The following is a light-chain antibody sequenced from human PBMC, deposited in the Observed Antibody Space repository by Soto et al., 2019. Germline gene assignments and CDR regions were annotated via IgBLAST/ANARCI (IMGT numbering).Light chain of an antibody. CDR1: STDVGGYNY. J-gene: IGLJ2*01. CDR3: SSYTSRSTLV. V-gene: IGLV2-14*01. Sequence: QSVLTQPASVSGSPGQSITISCTGTSTDVGGYNYVSWYQQHPGKAPKLIIYEVTNRPSGVSNRFSGSKSGNTASLTISGLQAEDEADYYCSSYTSRSTLVIGGGTKLTV. CDR2: EVT.